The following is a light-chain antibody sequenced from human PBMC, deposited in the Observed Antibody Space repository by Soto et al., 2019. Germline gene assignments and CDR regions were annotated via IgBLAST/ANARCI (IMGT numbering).Light chain of an antibody. J-gene: IGKJ1*01. CDR1: QSVSSY. CDR2: DTS. Sequence: EIVLTQSPATLSLSPGGRATLSCRASQSVSSYLAWYQQKPGQAPRLLIYDTSNRATGIPARFSGSGSGTDFTLTISSLEPEDFAVYYCKQRQNWPWTCGQGTEVEIK. CDR3: KQRQNWPWT. V-gene: IGKV3-11*01.